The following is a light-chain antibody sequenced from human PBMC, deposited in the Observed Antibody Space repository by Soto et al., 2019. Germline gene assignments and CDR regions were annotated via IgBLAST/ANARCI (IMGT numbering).Light chain of an antibody. Sequence: EIVLTQSPGTLSLSPGERATLSRRASQTVSTNYLAWYKQKPGQAPRPLIYGASKRATGIPDRFSGSGSGTDFTLTIRRLEPEDFAVYYCQQYKNWPLVGQGTRLEIK. J-gene: IGKJ5*01. CDR1: QTVSTNY. V-gene: IGKV3-20*01. CDR3: QQYKNWPL. CDR2: GAS.